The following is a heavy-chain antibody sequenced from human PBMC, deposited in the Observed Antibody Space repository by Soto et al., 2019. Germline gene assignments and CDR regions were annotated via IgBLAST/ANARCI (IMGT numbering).Heavy chain of an antibody. D-gene: IGHD1-26*01. Sequence: GGLRLSCAASGFTVSSNYMSWVRQAPGKGLEWVSVIYSGGSTYYADSVKGRFTISRDNSKNTLYLQMNSLRAEDTAVYYCARVGAELLNSYYFDYWGQGTLVTVSS. CDR2: IYSGGST. CDR3: ARVGAELLNSYYFDY. CDR1: GFTVSSNY. J-gene: IGHJ4*02. V-gene: IGHV3-53*01.